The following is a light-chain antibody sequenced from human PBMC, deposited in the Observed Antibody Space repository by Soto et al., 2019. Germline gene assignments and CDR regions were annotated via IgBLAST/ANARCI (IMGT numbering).Light chain of an antibody. CDR1: TGAVTSSYY. CDR2: STD. CDR3: LLYFGGTHV. J-gene: IGLJ1*01. Sequence: QAVVTQEPSLTVSPGGTVTLTCASTTGAVTSSYYPNWFQQKPGQAPRPLIYSTDNRHSWTPTRFSVSLLGGKAALTLSSVQPEDEAEYYCLLYFGGTHVFGTGTKVTVL. V-gene: IGLV7-43*01.